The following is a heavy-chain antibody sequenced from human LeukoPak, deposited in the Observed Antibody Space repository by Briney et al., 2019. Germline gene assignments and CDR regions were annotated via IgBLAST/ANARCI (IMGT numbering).Heavy chain of an antibody. D-gene: IGHD6-13*01. CDR2: INYSGST. V-gene: IGHV4-39*07. CDR1: GGSISSTFYY. J-gene: IGHJ2*01. CDR3: ARVYYSSTYDYWYFDL. Sequence: SETLSLTCTVSGGSISSTFYYWGWIRQPPGKGLEWIGSINYSGSTNYNPSLKSRVTISIGTSKNQFSLKLSSVTAADTAVYYCARVYYSSTYDYWYFDLWGRGTLVTVSS.